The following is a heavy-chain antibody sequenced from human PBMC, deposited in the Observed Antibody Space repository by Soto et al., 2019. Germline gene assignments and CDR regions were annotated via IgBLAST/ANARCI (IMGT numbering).Heavy chain of an antibody. J-gene: IGHJ6*02. Sequence: SGGSLRLSCAASGFTFSSYWMNWVRQAPGKGLEWVANIQQDGSEKYYVDSVKGRFTISRDNAKNSLYLQMNSLRAEDSAVYYCARPLPAWRDYYGMDVWGQGTTVTVSS. CDR3: ARPLPAWRDYYGMDV. V-gene: IGHV3-7*05. CDR1: GFTFSSYW. CDR2: IQQDGSEK. D-gene: IGHD2-2*01.